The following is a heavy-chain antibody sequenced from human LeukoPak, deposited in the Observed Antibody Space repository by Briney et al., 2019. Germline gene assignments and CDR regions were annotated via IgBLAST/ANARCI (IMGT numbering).Heavy chain of an antibody. J-gene: IGHJ4*02. V-gene: IGHV4-39*01. CDR3: ARLRWFVEFYY. D-gene: IGHD3-10*01. CDR2: IYYSGST. CDR1: GGSISSSSYY. Sequence: SETLSLSCTVSGGSISSSSYYWGWIRQPPGKGLEWIGSIYYSGSTYYNPSLKSRVTISVDTSKNQFSLKLSSVTAADTAVYYCARLRWFVEFYYWGQGTLVTVSS.